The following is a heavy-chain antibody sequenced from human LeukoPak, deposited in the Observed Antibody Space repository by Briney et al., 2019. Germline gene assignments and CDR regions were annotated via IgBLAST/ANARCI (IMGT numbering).Heavy chain of an antibody. J-gene: IGHJ4*02. Sequence: ASVKVSCKASGYTFTGYYMHWVRQAPGQGLEWMGWINPNSGGTNYAQKFQGRVTMTRDTSISTAYMELSRLRSDDTAVYYCAREYYYDSSGYYFQEDYWGQGTLVTVSS. D-gene: IGHD3-22*01. CDR2: INPNSGGT. CDR1: GYTFTGYY. V-gene: IGHV1-2*02. CDR3: AREYYYDSSGYYFQEDY.